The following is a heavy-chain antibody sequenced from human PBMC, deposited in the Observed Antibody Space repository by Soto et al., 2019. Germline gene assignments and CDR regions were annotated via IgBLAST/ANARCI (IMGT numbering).Heavy chain of an antibody. J-gene: IGHJ5*02. CDR3: AREPANAKTPGVHR. Sequence: VASVKVSCKASGYTFSDYYMHWVRQAPGQGLEWMGWINPNSGGTKYAPKFQGGVTMTRDTSITTAYMELSRLRSGDTAVYYCAREPANAKTPGVHRWGKVTLVTVSS. CDR1: GYTFSDYY. CDR2: INPNSGGT. D-gene: IGHD3-10*01. V-gene: IGHV1-2*02.